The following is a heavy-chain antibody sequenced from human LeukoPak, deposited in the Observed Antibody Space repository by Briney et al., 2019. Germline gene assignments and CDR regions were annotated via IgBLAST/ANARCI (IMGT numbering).Heavy chain of an antibody. CDR2: IYHSGST. D-gene: IGHD6-19*01. CDR3: ARDLGSGWTDAFDI. J-gene: IGHJ3*02. CDR1: GYSISSGYF. Sequence: SETLSLTCTVSGYSISSGYFWGWIRQPPGKGLECIGTIYHSGSTYYNPSLKSRVTISVDTSKNQFSLKLSSVTAADTAVYYCARDLGSGWTDAFDIWGQGTMVTVSS. V-gene: IGHV4-38-2*02.